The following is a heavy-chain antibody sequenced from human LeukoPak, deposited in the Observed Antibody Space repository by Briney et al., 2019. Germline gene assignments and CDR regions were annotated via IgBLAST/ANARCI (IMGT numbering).Heavy chain of an antibody. CDR3: AKMRGQYYHSYYMDA. CDR2: GGSGGST. V-gene: IGHV3-23*01. Sequence: TGGSLRLSCAASGFTFSSYAMSWVRQAPGKGLEWVSYGGSGGSTYYADSVKGRFTVSRDNSKSTLYLQMNSLTAEDTAVYYCAKMRGQYYHSYYMDAWGKGTTVTVSS. CDR1: GFTFSSYA. J-gene: IGHJ6*03.